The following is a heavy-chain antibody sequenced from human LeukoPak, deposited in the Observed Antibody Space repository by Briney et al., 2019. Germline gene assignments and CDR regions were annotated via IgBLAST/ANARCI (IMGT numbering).Heavy chain of an antibody. CDR3: ARHLSYDSRGYYFDY. Sequence: SETPSLTCTVSGGSISTFYWSWIRQPPGKGLEWIGYISHSGSTNYKPSLKSRVTISVDTSKNQFSLKLSSVTAADTAVYYCARHLSYDSRGYYFDYWGQGTLVTVSS. V-gene: IGHV4-59*08. D-gene: IGHD3-22*01. CDR1: GGSISTFY. J-gene: IGHJ4*02. CDR2: ISHSGST.